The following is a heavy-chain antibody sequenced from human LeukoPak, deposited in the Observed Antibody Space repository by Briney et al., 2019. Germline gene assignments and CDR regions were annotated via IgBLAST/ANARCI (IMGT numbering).Heavy chain of an antibody. D-gene: IGHD3-3*01. J-gene: IGHJ4*02. V-gene: IGHV1-18*01. CDR3: SRDYYDFWTGYSYTLEH. CDR1: GSSLSELS. Sequence: ASVKVSCTVSGSSLSELSLYWVRQAPGKGLEWMGWISGYNGNTHYAQKLQGRVTMTTDTSASTAYLELRSLRSDDTAVYFCSRDYYDFWTGYSYTLEHWGQGTLVTVSS. CDR2: ISGYNGNT.